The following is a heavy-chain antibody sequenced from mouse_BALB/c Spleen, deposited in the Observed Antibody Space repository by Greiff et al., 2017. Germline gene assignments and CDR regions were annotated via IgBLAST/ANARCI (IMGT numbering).Heavy chain of an antibody. Sequence: EVKLVESGGGLVQPGGSRKLSCAASGFTFSSFGMHWVRQAPEKGLEWVAYISSGSSTIYYADTVKGRFTISRDNPKNTLFLQMTSLRSEDTAMYYCARGDYDAWFAYWGQGTLVTVSA. D-gene: IGHD2-4*01. CDR3: ARGDYDAWFAY. V-gene: IGHV5-17*02. J-gene: IGHJ3*01. CDR2: ISSGSSTI. CDR1: GFTFSSFG.